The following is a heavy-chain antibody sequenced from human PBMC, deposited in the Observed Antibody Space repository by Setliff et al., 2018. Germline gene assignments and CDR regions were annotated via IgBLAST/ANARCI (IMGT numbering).Heavy chain of an antibody. J-gene: IGHJ4*02. CDR1: GFTFSDYY. CDR3: STKAVPGT. D-gene: IGHD6-19*01. V-gene: IGHV3-11*01. CDR2: ISSSGSYI. Sequence: PGGSLRLSCAASGFTFSDYYMSWIRQAPGKGLEWVAYISSSGSYIFYADSVKGRFTISKDFAKNLLFLQMNSLRAEDTAVYFCSTKAVPGTGGQGTLVTVSS.